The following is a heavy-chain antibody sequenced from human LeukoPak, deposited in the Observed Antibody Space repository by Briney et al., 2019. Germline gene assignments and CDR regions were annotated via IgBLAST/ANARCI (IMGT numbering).Heavy chain of an antibody. Sequence: ASVQVSCKASGYTFTAYYMHWVRQAPGQGLVAMGGIDGNSGVTTYAQTFQRRITVTRDTYISTAYKVQCSLRYDDTTAYYYGTDLSAVPGPDLDYWGQGTLVTVSS. CDR3: GTDLSAVPGPDLDY. CDR1: GYTFTAYY. D-gene: IGHD6-19*01. J-gene: IGHJ4*02. V-gene: IGHV1-2*02. CDR2: IDGNSGVT.